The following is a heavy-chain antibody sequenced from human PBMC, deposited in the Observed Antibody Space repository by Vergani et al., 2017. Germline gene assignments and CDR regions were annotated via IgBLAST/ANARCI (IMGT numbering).Heavy chain of an antibody. D-gene: IGHD2-2*01. CDR1: GFTFSSYS. Sequence: EVQLVESGGGLVKPGESLRLACAASGFTFSSYSMNWVRQTPGKGLEWVASISRSSDYISYADSVKGRFTISRDNAEISLYLQLNSLRDEDTAVYYCAKDQDIAIVPPYYYGMDVWGQGTTVTVSS. V-gene: IGHV3-21*01. J-gene: IGHJ6*02. CDR2: ISRSSDYI. CDR3: AKDQDIAIVPPYYYGMDV.